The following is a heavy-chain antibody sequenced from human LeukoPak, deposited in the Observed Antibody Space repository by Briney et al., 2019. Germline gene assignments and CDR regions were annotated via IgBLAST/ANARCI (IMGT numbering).Heavy chain of an antibody. Sequence: SQTLSLTCTVYGGSISSGSYCWSWIRQPAGKGLEWSWRIYTSGSTNYNPSLKSRVTISVDMTKNQFSLKLSSVTAADTAVYYCARETRPTNFDYWGQGTLVTVSS. CDR3: ARETRPTNFDY. V-gene: IGHV4-61*02. CDR2: IYTSGST. J-gene: IGHJ4*02. CDR1: GGSISSGSYC.